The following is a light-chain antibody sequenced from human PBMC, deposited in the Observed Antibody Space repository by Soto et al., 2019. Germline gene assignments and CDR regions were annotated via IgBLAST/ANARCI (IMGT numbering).Light chain of an antibody. CDR3: QHYNSYSEA. V-gene: IGKV1-5*03. Sequence: DVRTTQSPATLSGSVGDRVTITCRASQTISSWLAWYQQKPGKAPKLLIYKASTLKSGVPSRFSGSGSGTEFTLTISSLQPDDFATYYCQHYNSYSEAFGQGTNVDTK. J-gene: IGKJ1*01. CDR2: KAS. CDR1: QTISSW.